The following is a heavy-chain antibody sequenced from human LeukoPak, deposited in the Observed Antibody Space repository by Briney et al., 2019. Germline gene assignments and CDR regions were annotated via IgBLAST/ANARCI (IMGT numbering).Heavy chain of an antibody. D-gene: IGHD3-10*01. CDR1: GGSISSYC. CDR3: ALADPGAGYYFDY. J-gene: IGHJ4*02. V-gene: IGHV4-59*01. CDR2: IYYSGST. Sequence: PSETLSLTCTVSGGSISSYCWSWIRQPPGKGLEWIGYIYYSGSTNYNPSLKSRVTISVDTSKNQFSLKLSSVTAADTAVYYCALADPGAGYYFDYWGQGTLVTVSS.